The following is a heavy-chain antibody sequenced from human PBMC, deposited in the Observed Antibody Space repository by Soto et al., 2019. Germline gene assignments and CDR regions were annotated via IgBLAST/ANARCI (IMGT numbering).Heavy chain of an antibody. J-gene: IGHJ4*02. CDR3: ARGPGASDYYFDY. CDR2: IYYTGST. D-gene: IGHD3-10*01. V-gene: IGHV4-59*02. CDR1: GGSVSSYW. Sequence: NPSETLSLTCSVSGGSVSSYWWSWIRQPPGKGLEWVAYIYYTGSTNYILALEARVTVSVDASKCQFSLKLTSVTAADTAVYYCARGPGASDYYFDYWGPGTLVTVSS.